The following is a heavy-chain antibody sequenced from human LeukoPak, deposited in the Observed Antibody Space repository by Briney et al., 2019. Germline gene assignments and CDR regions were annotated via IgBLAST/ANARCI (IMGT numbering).Heavy chain of an antibody. J-gene: IGHJ4*02. V-gene: IGHV5-51*01. CDR2: IYPGDSDT. Sequence: PGESLKISCKGSGYSFTSYWIGWVRQMPGKGLEWMGIIYPGDSDTRYSPSFQGQVTISADKSISTAYLQWSSLKASDTAMYYCARHYYGSGSYYPLDYWGQGTLVTVSS. CDR1: GYSFTSYW. D-gene: IGHD3-10*01. CDR3: ARHYYGSGSYYPLDY.